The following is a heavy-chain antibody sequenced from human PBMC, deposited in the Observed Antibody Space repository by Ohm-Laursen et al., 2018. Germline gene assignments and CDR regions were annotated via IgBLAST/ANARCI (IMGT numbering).Heavy chain of an antibody. Sequence: SSVKVSCKASGYTSTNYHMHWVRQAPGQGLEWMGIINPSGGSTRYAQKFQGRVTTTRDTSTSTVYMELSSLRSEDTAVYYCATQGGAGGDDISVYRFDNWGQGTLVTVSS. CDR3: ATQGGAGGDDISVYRFDN. V-gene: IGHV1-46*01. CDR1: GYTSTNYH. J-gene: IGHJ4*02. CDR2: INPSGGST. D-gene: IGHD3-22*01.